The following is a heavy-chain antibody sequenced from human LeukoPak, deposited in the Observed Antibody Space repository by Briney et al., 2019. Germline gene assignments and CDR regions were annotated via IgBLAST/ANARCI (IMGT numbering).Heavy chain of an antibody. V-gene: IGHV1-69*13. CDR3: ARVVRHRFDP. J-gene: IGHJ5*02. D-gene: IGHD2-8*01. CDR1: GGTFSSYA. Sequence: SVKVSFKASGGTFSSYAISWVRQAPGQGLEWMGGIIPIFGTANYAQKFQGRVTITADESTSTAYMELSSLRSEDTVVYYCARVVRHRFDPWGQGTLVTVSS. CDR2: IIPIFGTA.